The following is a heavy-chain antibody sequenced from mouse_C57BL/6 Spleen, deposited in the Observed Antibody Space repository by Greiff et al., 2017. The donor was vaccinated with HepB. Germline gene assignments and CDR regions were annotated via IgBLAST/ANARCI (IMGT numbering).Heavy chain of an antibody. Sequence: QVQLQQPGAELVRPGTSVKLSCKASGYTFTSYWMHWVKQRPGQGLEWIGVIDPSDSYTNYNQKFKGKATLTVDTSSSTAYMQLSSLTSEDSAVYYCAREDYGSSLYAMDYWGQGTSVTVSS. V-gene: IGHV1-59*01. CDR3: AREDYGSSLYAMDY. CDR2: IDPSDSYT. D-gene: IGHD1-1*01. J-gene: IGHJ4*01. CDR1: GYTFTSYW.